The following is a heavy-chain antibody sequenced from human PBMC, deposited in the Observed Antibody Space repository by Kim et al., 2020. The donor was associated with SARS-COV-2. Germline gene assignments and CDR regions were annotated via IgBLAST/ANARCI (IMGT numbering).Heavy chain of an antibody. CDR1: GFTFSSYW. CDR3: ARGQVGTTNKAFDI. Sequence: GGSLRLSCAASGFTFSSYWMHWVRQVTGKGLVWVSRINSDGSSTSYADSVKGRFTISRDNAKNTLYLQMNSLRAEDTAVYYCARGQVGTTNKAFDIWGQGTMVTVSS. J-gene: IGHJ3*02. CDR2: INSDGSST. D-gene: IGHD1-26*01. V-gene: IGHV3-74*01.